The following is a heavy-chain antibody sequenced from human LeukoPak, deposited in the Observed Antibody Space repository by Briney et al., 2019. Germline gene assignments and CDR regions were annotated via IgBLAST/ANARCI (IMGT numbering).Heavy chain of an antibody. CDR1: GFTFSSYA. CDR2: ISYDGSNK. CDR3: ASPQWIQLEFDY. V-gene: IGHV3-30-3*01. Sequence: GGSLRLSCAASGFTFSSYAMHWVRQAPGKGLEWVAVISYDGSNKYYADSVKGRFTISRDNSKNTLYLQMNSLRAEDTAVYYCASPQWIQLEFDYWGQGTLVTVSS. J-gene: IGHJ4*02. D-gene: IGHD5-18*01.